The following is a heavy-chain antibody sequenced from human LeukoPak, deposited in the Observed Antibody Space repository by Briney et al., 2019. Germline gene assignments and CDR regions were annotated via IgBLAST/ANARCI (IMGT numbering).Heavy chain of an antibody. V-gene: IGHV1-69*06. CDR1: GGTFSSYA. CDR3: ARARPGYSSGWLDAFDI. J-gene: IGHJ3*02. Sequence: SVKVSCTASGGTFSSYAISWVRQAPGQGLEWMGGIIPIFGTANYAQKFQGRVTITADKSTSTAYMELSSLRSEDTAVYYCARARPGYSSGWLDAFDIWGQGTMVTVSS. D-gene: IGHD6-19*01. CDR2: IIPIFGTA.